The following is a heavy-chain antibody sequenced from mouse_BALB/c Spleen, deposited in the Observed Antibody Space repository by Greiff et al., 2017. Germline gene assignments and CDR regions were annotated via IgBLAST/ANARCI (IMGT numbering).Heavy chain of an antibody. CDR1: GFSLTSYG. D-gene: IGHD1-2*01. CDR2: IWSGGST. Sequence: VHLVESGPGLVQPSQSLSITCTVSGFSLTSYGVHWVRQSPGKGLEWLGVIWSGGSTDYNAAFISRLSISKDNSKSQVFFKMNSLQANDTAIYYCAGGATATAYWGQGTLVTVSA. V-gene: IGHV2-2*02. J-gene: IGHJ3*01. CDR3: AGGATATAY.